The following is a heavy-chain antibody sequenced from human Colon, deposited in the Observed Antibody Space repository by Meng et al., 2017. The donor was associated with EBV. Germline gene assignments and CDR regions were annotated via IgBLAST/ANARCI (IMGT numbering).Heavy chain of an antibody. V-gene: IGHV4-34*01. CDR1: GRSLRDYY. CDR2: IHPSGSI. D-gene: IGHD7-27*01. CDR3: SRGVDSYKLGNL. J-gene: IGHJ2*01. Sequence: PLQTSSLTRVVYGRSLRDYYCSWLRQSPGRGLEWIAQIHPSGSIFYNPSLQSRVTISVDTSKNQFSLNLNSVTAADTAVYFCSRGVDSYKLGNLWGRGTLVTVSS.